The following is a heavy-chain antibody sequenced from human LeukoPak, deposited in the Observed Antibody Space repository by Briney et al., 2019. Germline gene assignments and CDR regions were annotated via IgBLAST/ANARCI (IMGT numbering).Heavy chain of an antibody. V-gene: IGHV1-8*03. CDR1: GYTFTSYD. Sequence: GASVKVSCKASGYTFTSYDIDWVRQATGQGLEWMGWMNPNSGNTGYAQKFQGRVTITRNTSISTAYMELSSLRSEDTAVYYCARGEFGDVSYYYYMDVWGKGTTVTVSS. D-gene: IGHD3-16*01. CDR3: ARGEFGDVSYYYYMDV. J-gene: IGHJ6*03. CDR2: MNPNSGNT.